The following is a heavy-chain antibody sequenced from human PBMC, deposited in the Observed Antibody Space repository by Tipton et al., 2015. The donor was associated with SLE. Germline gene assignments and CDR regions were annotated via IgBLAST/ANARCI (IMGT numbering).Heavy chain of an antibody. CDR3: ARDKGAQLDPYWYFDL. D-gene: IGHD1-1*01. CDR2: ISVYNGDT. CDR1: GYSFSSYG. J-gene: IGHJ2*01. V-gene: IGHV1-18*01. Sequence: QVQLVQSGAEVKKPGASVKISCEASGYSFSSYGITWVRQAPGQGLEWMGWISVYNGDTKYAQKLQGRVTMSTETSTTTAYMELRSLSSDDTAVYYCARDKGAQLDPYWYFDLWGRGTLVTVSS.